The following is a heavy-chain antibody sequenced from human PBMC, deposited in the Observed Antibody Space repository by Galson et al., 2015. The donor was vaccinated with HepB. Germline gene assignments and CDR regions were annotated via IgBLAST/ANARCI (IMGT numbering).Heavy chain of an antibody. Sequence: TLSLTCTVSGGSISSGAYFWSWIRQHPGKGLEWIGYIYYSGSSYYNPSLKSRVTMSVDTSKNQFSLKLSSVTAADTAVYFCARGRPGTEHLLFFDSWGQGTLVTVSS. CDR3: ARGRPGTEHLLFFDS. J-gene: IGHJ4*02. V-gene: IGHV4-31*03. CDR2: IYYSGSS. D-gene: IGHD2-21*02. CDR1: GGSISSGAYF.